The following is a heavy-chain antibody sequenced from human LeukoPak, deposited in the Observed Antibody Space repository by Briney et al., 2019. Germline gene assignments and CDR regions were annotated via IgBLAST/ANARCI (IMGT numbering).Heavy chain of an antibody. J-gene: IGHJ1*01. CDR2: VIPVFGTT. D-gene: IGHD3-22*01. V-gene: IGHV1-69*06. CDR1: GDTFNSHG. Sequence: GASVKVSCKASGDTFNSHGISWVRQAPGQGLEWMGRVIPVFGTTNYAQNFQGRVTITADKSTSTAYMELSSLRSEDTAMYYCARQTYYYDSGGYYPGYLNHWGQGTLVIVSS. CDR3: ARQTYYYDSGGYYPGYLNH.